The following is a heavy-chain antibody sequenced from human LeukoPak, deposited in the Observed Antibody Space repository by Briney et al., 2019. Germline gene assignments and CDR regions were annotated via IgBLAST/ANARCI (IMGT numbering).Heavy chain of an antibody. CDR2: IIPIFGTA. D-gene: IGHD6-13*01. J-gene: IGHJ4*02. V-gene: IGHV1-69*06. CDR1: GYTFTSYG. Sequence: GASVKVSCKASGYTFTSYGISWVRQAPGQGLEWMGGIIPIFGTANYAQKFQGRVTITADKSTSTAYMELSSLRSEDTAVYYCAREDSSSWYDFDYWGQGTLVTVSS. CDR3: AREDSSSWYDFDY.